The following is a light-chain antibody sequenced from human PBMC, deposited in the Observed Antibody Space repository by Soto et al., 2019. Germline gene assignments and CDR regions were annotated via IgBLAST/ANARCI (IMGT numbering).Light chain of an antibody. CDR2: GAS. Sequence: EIVLTHSPGTLSLSPWEVAILSCRASHIINNNYLAWYQQKPGQAPRLLTYGASSRATGIPDRFSGGGSGTDFTLTVTRLEPEDFAVYYCQQYGSSITFGQGTRLEIK. CDR1: HIINNNY. J-gene: IGKJ5*01. V-gene: IGKV3-20*01. CDR3: QQYGSSIT.